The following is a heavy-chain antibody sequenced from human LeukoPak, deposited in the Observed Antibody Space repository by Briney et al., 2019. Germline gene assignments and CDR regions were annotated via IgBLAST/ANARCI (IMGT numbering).Heavy chain of an antibody. CDR1: GYTFTGYG. J-gene: IGHJ6*03. CDR3: ARSIAVAGTGRYYYMDV. D-gene: IGHD6-19*01. CDR2: ISAYNGNT. Sequence: GASVKVSCKASGYTFTGYGISWVRQAPGQGLEWMGWISAYNGNTNYAQKLQGRVTMTTDTSTSTAYMELRSLRSDDTAVYYCARSIAVAGTGRYYYMDVWGKGTTVTISS. V-gene: IGHV1-18*01.